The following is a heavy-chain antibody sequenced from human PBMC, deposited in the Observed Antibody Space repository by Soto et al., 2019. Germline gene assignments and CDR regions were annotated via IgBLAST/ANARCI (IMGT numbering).Heavy chain of an antibody. CDR2: IPSSTSYI. Sequence: DVPLVESGGGLVQPGGSLRLSCAASGFTFSTYNMNWVRQAPGKGLEWVSSIPSSTSYIFYADSVKGRFTISRDNAKNSLYLQMNSLRAEDTAVYYCARDFGGILRFGESWGQGTLVTVSS. CDR3: ARDFGGILRFGES. V-gene: IGHV3-21*01. D-gene: IGHD3-10*01. CDR1: GFTFSTYN. J-gene: IGHJ5*02.